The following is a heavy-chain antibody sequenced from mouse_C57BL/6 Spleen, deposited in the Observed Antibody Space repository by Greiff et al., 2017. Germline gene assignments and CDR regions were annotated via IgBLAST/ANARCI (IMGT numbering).Heavy chain of an antibody. Sequence: EVQRVESGGGLVKPGGSLKLSRAASGFTFSDYGMHWVRQAPEKGLEWVAYISSGSNTIYYADTVKGRFTISRDNAKNTLFLQMTSLRSEDTAMYYCARGNYGYAMDYWGQGTSVTVSS. CDR2: ISSGSNTI. CDR1: GFTFSDYG. J-gene: IGHJ4*01. D-gene: IGHD2-1*01. V-gene: IGHV5-17*01. CDR3: ARGNYGYAMDY.